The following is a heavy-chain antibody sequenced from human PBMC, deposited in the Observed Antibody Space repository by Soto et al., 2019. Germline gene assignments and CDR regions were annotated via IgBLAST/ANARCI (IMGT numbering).Heavy chain of an antibody. D-gene: IGHD5-12*01. V-gene: IGHV1-8*01. CDR3: VRGLEWLRNY. Sequence: QVQLVQSGAEVKKPGASVKVSCKATGYTFTTYDINWVRQATGQGLEWMGWMNPNSGDTGYAQKFQGRGTMTRDTSISTAYRELSTLTSDDASVYYCVRGLEWLRNYWGQGTLVTVSS. CDR1: GYTFTTYD. J-gene: IGHJ4*02. CDR2: MNPNSGDT.